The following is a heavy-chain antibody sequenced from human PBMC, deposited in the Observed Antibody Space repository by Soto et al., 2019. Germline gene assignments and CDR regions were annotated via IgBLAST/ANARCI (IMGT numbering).Heavy chain of an antibody. Sequence: GGSLRLSCAASGFTFDDYAMHWVRQAPGKGLEWVSGISWNSGSIGYADSVKGRFTISRDNAKNSLYLQMNSLRAEDTALYYCAKELRGEYFQHWGQGTLVTVSS. V-gene: IGHV3-9*01. CDR3: AKELRGEYFQH. CDR1: GFTFDDYA. CDR2: ISWNSGSI. D-gene: IGHD2-15*01. J-gene: IGHJ1*01.